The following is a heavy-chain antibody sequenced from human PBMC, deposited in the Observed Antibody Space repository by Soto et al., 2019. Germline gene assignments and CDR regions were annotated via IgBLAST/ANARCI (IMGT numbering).Heavy chain of an antibody. J-gene: IGHJ4*02. V-gene: IGHV4-59*08. CDR1: VGSISSYY. CDR3: ARSGYCSGGSCYNPLDY. Sequence: SETLSLTCTVSVGSISSYYWSWIRQPPGKGLEWIGYIYYSGSTNYNPSLKSRVTISVDTSKNQFSLKLSSVTAADTAVYYCARSGYCSGGSCYNPLDYWGQGTLVTVSS. CDR2: IYYSGST. D-gene: IGHD2-15*01.